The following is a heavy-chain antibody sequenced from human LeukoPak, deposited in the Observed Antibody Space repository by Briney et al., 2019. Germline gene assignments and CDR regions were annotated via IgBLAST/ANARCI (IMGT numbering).Heavy chain of an antibody. D-gene: IGHD1-26*01. CDR3: ARDIVGAAYDALDI. CDR2: IIPIFGTA. Sequence: SVKVPCKASGGTFSSYAISWVRQAPGQGLEWMGGIIPIFGTANYAQKFQGRVTITADESTSTAYMELSSLRSEDTAVYYCARDIVGAAYDALDIWGQGTMVTVSS. CDR1: GGTFSSYA. J-gene: IGHJ3*02. V-gene: IGHV1-69*01.